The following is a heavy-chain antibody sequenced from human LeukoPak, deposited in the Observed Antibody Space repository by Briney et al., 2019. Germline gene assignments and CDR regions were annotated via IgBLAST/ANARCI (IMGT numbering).Heavy chain of an antibody. CDR2: ISGDGTTT. CDR1: GFTFSNYW. J-gene: IGHJ4*02. V-gene: IGHV3-74*01. D-gene: IGHD6-13*01. CDR3: ARDGYFDN. Sequence: GGTLRLSCAASGFTFSNYWMHWIRQGPGKELVWVSRISGDGTTTNYADSVKGRFTISRGNAKNTLYLQMNSLRVEDTALYFCARDGYFDNWGQGTLVTVSS.